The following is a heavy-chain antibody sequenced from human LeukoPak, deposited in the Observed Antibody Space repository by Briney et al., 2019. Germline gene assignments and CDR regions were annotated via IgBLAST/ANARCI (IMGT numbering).Heavy chain of an antibody. CDR3: ALEGYYGSGSPLDY. CDR1: GFTFSSNA. CDR2: ISGSGGST. D-gene: IGHD3-10*01. J-gene: IGHJ4*02. Sequence: GGSLRLSCAASGFTFSSNAMSWVRQAPGRGLEWVSSISGSGGSTYYADSVKGRFTISRDNSKNTLYLQMNSLRAEDTAVYYCALEGYYGSGSPLDYWGQGTLVTVPS. V-gene: IGHV3-23*01.